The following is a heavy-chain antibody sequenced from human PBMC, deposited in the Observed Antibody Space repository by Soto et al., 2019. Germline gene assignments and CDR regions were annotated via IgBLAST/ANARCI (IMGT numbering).Heavy chain of an antibody. V-gene: IGHV1-2*02. CDR3: AREVGGGRQYHFDS. D-gene: IGHD3-16*01. Sequence: QVHLVQSGAEVKKPGASVKVSCKASGYTFAGYYIHWVRQAPGQGLEWMGWTNPSNGGTNYAQKCQGRVTMTRDTSLSLAYMELTTLRSDDTAVFYCAREVGGGRQYHFDSWGLGTLVTVSS. CDR1: GYTFAGYY. CDR2: TNPSNGGT. J-gene: IGHJ4*02.